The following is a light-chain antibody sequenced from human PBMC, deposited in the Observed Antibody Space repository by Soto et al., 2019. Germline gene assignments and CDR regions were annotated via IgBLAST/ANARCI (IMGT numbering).Light chain of an antibody. CDR2: GAS. CDR3: QQYNSYSRT. V-gene: IGKV1-39*01. Sequence: DIKLTQSPSSLSASVGDRVTITCRASLRISKYLNWYQQKPGKAPKLLIYGASTLQSGVPSRFSGSGSGTDFTLTISSLQPDDFATYYCQQYNSYSRTFGQGTKVEIK. CDR1: LRISKY. J-gene: IGKJ1*01.